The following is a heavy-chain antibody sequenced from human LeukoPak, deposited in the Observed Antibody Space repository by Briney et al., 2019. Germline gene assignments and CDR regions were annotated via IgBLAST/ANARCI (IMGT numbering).Heavy chain of an antibody. V-gene: IGHV3-23*01. J-gene: IGHJ4*02. CDR2: ISGSGGST. CDR1: GFTLSSYA. D-gene: IGHD6-19*01. CDR3: AKDRFARSGWYRGVQPFDY. Sequence: PGGSLRLSCAASGFTLSSYAMSWVRQAPGKGLEWVSAISGSGGSTYYADSVKGRFTISRDNSKNTLYLQMNSLRAEDTAVYYCAKDRFARSGWYRGVQPFDYWGQGTLVTVSS.